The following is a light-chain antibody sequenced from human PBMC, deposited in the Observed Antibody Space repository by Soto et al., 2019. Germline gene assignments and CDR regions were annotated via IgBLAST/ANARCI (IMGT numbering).Light chain of an antibody. CDR2: QTS. CDR3: QLYGISPH. V-gene: IGKV3-20*01. Sequence: IVLTQSPATLSSFPGDRVTLSCRASQYINTRLAWYQHRPGQAPRLLIYQTSLRAAGIPARFSASGSGTDFTLTINRLEPEDFAVYYCQLYGISPHFGQGTRLEIK. CDR1: QYINTR. J-gene: IGKJ5*01.